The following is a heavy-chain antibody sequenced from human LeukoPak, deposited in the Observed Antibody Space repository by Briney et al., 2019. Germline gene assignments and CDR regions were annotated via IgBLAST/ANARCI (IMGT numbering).Heavy chain of an antibody. V-gene: IGHV5-51*01. J-gene: IGHJ3*02. D-gene: IGHD5-18*01. CDR3: ARLSDGYSYGSDAFDI. CDR1: GYSFTSYW. Sequence: GESLKISCKGSGYSFTSYWIGWVRQMPGKGLEWMGIIYPGDSDTRYSPSFQGQATISADKSISAAYLQWSSLKASDTAMYYCARLSDGYSYGSDAFDIWGQGTMVTVSS. CDR2: IYPGDSDT.